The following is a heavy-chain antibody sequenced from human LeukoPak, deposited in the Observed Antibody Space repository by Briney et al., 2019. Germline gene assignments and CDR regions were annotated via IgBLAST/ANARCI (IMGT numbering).Heavy chain of an antibody. CDR1: GSTFDDYG. Sequence: GGSLRLSCAASGSTFDDYGMSWVRQAPGKGLEWVSGINWNGGSTGYADSVKGRFTISRDNAKNSLYLQMNSLRAEDTALYHCARVRDDTAYYYYMDVWGKGTTVTVSS. V-gene: IGHV3-20*01. J-gene: IGHJ6*03. CDR3: ARVRDDTAYYYYMDV. D-gene: IGHD3-9*01. CDR2: INWNGGST.